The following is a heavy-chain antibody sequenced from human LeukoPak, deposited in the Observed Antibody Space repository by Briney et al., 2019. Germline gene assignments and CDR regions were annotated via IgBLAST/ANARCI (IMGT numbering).Heavy chain of an antibody. CDR2: IIPIFGTA. V-gene: IGHV1-69*06. CDR1: GGTFSSYS. D-gene: IGHD3-9*01. CDR3: ARGERNILTGRFDY. J-gene: IGHJ4*02. Sequence: SVTLSCTASGGTFSSYSISWVRQAPGQGLEWIGGIIPIFGTANYAQTFQGRVTITPDKSTSTSYMELSSLRSEDTAVYYCARGERNILTGRFDYWGQGTLVTVSS.